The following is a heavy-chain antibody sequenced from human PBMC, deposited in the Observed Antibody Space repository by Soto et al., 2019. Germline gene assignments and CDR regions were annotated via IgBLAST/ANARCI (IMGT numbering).Heavy chain of an antibody. CDR3: ATWHPGYCSGGSCYPN. D-gene: IGHD2-15*01. Sequence: QVQLVQSGAEVKKPGASVKVSCKVSGYTLTELSMHWVRQAPGKGLEWMGGFDPEDGETIYAQKFQGRVTMTEDTSTDTAYMELSSLRSEDTAVYYCATWHPGYCSGGSCYPNWGQGTLVTVSS. J-gene: IGHJ4*02. V-gene: IGHV1-24*01. CDR1: GYTLTELS. CDR2: FDPEDGET.